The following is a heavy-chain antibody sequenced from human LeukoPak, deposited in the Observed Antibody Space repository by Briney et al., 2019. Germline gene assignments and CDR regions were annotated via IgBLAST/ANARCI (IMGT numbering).Heavy chain of an antibody. Sequence: PSETLSLTCTISGGSISSYYWSWIRQPPGKGLEWIGYIYYSGSTNYNPSLKSRVTISVDTSKNQFSLKLSSVTAADTAVYYCARDRTGSKKNWFDPWGQGTLVTVSS. CDR2: IYYSGST. D-gene: IGHD3-10*01. J-gene: IGHJ5*02. V-gene: IGHV4-59*01. CDR3: ARDRTGSKKNWFDP. CDR1: GGSISSYY.